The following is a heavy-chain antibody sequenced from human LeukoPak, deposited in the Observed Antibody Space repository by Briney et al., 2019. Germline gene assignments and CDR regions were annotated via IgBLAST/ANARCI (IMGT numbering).Heavy chain of an antibody. D-gene: IGHD4-17*01. CDR1: GFTFSSYS. CDR3: ARDSTVTTSPYFDY. Sequence: GVSLRLSCAASGFTFSSYSMNWVRQAPGKGLEWVSYISSSSTIYYADSVKDRFTISRDNAKNSLYLQMNSLRDEDTAVYYCARDSTVTTSPYFDYWGQGTLVTVSS. CDR2: ISSSSTI. V-gene: IGHV3-48*02. J-gene: IGHJ4*02.